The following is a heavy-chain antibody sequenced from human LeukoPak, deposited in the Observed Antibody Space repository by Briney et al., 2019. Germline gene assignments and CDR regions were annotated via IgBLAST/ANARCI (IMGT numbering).Heavy chain of an antibody. CDR1: GFTFSSYA. CDR2: ISYDGSNK. V-gene: IGHV3-30*04. J-gene: IGHJ4*02. Sequence: GRALRLSWSASGFTFSSYAMHWVRQAPGKGLEWVAVISYDGSNKYYAHSVKGRFTISRDNSKNTLYLQMNSLRAEDTAVYYCARVSGAYFDWLSYFDYWGQGTLVTVSS. CDR3: ARVSGAYFDWLSYFDY. D-gene: IGHD3-9*01.